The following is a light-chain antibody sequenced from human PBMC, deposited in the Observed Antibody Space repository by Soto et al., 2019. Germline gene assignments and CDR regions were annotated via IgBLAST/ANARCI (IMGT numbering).Light chain of an antibody. CDR3: QQYGSSPIT. V-gene: IGKV3-20*01. CDR1: QSVISTY. J-gene: IGKJ5*01. CDR2: GAS. Sequence: EIVLTQSRGTLSLSPGERATLSFRASQSVISTYLAWYQQKPGQAPRLLIYGASSRATGIPDRFSGSGSGTDFTLTISRLEPEDFAVYYCQQYGSSPITFGQGTRLEI.